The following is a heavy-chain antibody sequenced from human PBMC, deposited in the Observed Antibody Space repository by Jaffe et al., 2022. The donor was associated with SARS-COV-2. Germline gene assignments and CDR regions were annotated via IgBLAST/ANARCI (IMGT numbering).Heavy chain of an antibody. CDR2: ITWNSGTI. CDR3: AKELSSVADKLFDY. J-gene: IGHJ4*02. D-gene: IGHD6-19*01. V-gene: IGHV3-9*01. CDR1: GFTFHAYS. Sequence: EVQLVESGGGLVQPGRSLRLSCAASGFTFHAYSMHWVRQAPGKGLEWVSGITWNSGTIAYADSVKGRFTISRDNAKNSLYLQMNSLRPEDTALYYCAKELSSVADKLFDYWGQGTLVTVSS.